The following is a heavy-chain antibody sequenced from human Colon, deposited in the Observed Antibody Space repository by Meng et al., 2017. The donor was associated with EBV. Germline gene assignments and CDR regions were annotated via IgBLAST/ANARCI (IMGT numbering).Heavy chain of an antibody. CDR1: GGSICSGTYY. J-gene: IGHJ4*02. CDR3: ARNYYFDY. CDR2: IHYSGST. Sequence: QVQLQESGPGLVKPSQTLSLTCTVSGGSICSGTYYWGWIRQLPGKGLEWIAYIHYSGSTYYSPSLKSRVTISMDTSKNQFSLRLSSVTAADTAVYYCARNYYFDYWGQGTLVTVSS. V-gene: IGHV4-30-4*08.